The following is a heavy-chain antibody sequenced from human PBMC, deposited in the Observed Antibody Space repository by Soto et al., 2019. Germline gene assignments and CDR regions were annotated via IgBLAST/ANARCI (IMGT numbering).Heavy chain of an antibody. CDR2: IYYSGST. CDR1: GGSISSSSYY. V-gene: IGHV4-39*01. J-gene: IGHJ5*02. D-gene: IGHD3-3*01. Sequence: QLQLQESGPGLVKPSETLSLTCTVSGGSISSSSYYWGWIRQPPGKGLEWIGSIYYSGSTYYNPSLKSRVTISVDTSKNQFSLKLSSVTAADTAVYYCARSLRFLEWLSRGDWFDPWGQGTLVTVSS. CDR3: ARSLRFLEWLSRGDWFDP.